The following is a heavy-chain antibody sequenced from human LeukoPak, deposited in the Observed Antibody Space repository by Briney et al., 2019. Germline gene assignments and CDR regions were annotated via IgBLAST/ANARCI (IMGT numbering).Heavy chain of an antibody. J-gene: IGHJ5*02. Sequence: PGGSLRLSCAASGFTFSSYSMNWVRQAPGKGLEWVSSISSSSSYMYYSDSVKGRFTISRDNAKNSLYLQMNSLRAGDTAVYYCARGRGYCSSTSCQNWFDPWGQGALVTVSS. CDR1: GFTFSSYS. D-gene: IGHD2-2*01. V-gene: IGHV3-21*01. CDR3: ARGRGYCSSTSCQNWFDP. CDR2: ISSSSSYM.